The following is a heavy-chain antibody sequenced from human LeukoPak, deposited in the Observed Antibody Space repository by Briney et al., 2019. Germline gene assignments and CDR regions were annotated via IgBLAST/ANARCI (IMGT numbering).Heavy chain of an antibody. CDR2: ITASGTDT. CDR3: AKYSSGWVNDY. V-gene: IGHV3-23*01. J-gene: IGHJ4*02. CDR1: GFSVSTYP. D-gene: IGHD6-19*01. Sequence: GGSLRLSCTASGFSVSTYPMAWVRQAPGKGLQWVSTITASGTDTFYADSVKGRFTISRHNSKNTLSLQMNSLRAEDTALYYCAKYSSGWVNDYWGQGTLVTVSS.